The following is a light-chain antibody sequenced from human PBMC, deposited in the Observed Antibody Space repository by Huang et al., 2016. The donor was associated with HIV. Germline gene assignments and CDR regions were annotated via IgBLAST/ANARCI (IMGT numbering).Light chain of an antibody. V-gene: IGKV1-6*01. CDR2: SAS. CDR3: LQDHSFPLT. Sequence: AIQMTQTPSSLSASVGDRVTITCRASQGIRNDLGWYQQQPGQAPKLLIYSASILHSGVPSRFSGSGSGTDFTLTISSLQPEDFATYYCLQDHSFPLTFGGGTKVEIK. CDR1: QGIRND. J-gene: IGKJ4*01.